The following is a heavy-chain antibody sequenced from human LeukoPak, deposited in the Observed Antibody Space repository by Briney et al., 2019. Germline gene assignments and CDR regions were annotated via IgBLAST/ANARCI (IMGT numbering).Heavy chain of an antibody. CDR2: IYYSGST. Sequence: PSETLSLTCTVSGGSISSGSYYWVWIRQPPGKGLEWIGTIYYSGSTSYNLSLKSRVTISVDTSENQFSLKLTSVTAADTAMYYCARRNDFDIWGPGTMVTVSS. V-gene: IGHV4-39*01. CDR3: ARRNDFDI. J-gene: IGHJ3*02. CDR1: GGSISSGSYY.